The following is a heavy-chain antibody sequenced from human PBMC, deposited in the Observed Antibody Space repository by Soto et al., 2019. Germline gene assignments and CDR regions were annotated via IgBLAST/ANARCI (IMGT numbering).Heavy chain of an antibody. Sequence: PSETLSLTCTVSGGSISSGGYYWSWIRQHPGKGLEWIGEISHSGSTNYNPSLKSRVTISVDTSKNQFSLKLSSVTAADTAVYYCARGLKVISMVRGVKEEWKWFDPWGQGTLVTVSS. CDR2: ISHSGST. CDR1: GGSISSGGYY. J-gene: IGHJ5*02. CDR3: ARGLKVISMVRGVKEEWKWFDP. V-gene: IGHV4-31*03. D-gene: IGHD3-10*01.